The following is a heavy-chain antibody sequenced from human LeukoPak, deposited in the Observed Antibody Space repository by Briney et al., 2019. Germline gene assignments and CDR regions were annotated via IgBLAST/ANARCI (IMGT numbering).Heavy chain of an antibody. V-gene: IGHV1-2*02. J-gene: IGHJ6*03. CDR2: INPNNGGT. CDR3: TRGPKGYHYMDV. D-gene: IGHD3/OR15-3a*01. CDR1: GYTFTGYY. Sequence: ASVKVSCKASGYTFTGYYMHWVRQAPGQGLEWMGWINPNNGGTNYAQKFQGRVTMTRDTSISTAYMELSSLKSDDTAVYYCTRGPKGYHYMDVWGKGTTVTVSS.